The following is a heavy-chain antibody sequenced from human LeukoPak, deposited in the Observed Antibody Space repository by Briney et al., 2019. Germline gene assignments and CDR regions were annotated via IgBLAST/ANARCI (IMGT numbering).Heavy chain of an antibody. D-gene: IGHD3-10*01. CDR3: TRDMIRGVVNY. Sequence: GGSLRLSCAASGFTFSSYSMNWVRQAPGKGLLWVSRINKDGSSTSYADSVKGRFTISRDNAKNTLYLQMNSLRAEDTAVYYCTRDMIRGVVNYWGRGALVSVSS. J-gene: IGHJ4*02. CDR1: GFTFSSYS. CDR2: INKDGSST. V-gene: IGHV3-74*01.